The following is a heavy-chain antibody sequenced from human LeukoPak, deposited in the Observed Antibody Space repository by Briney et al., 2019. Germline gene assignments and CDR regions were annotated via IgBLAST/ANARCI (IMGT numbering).Heavy chain of an antibody. CDR3: VKAGQNYGYADS. J-gene: IGHJ4*02. CDR2: ISGSGADT. D-gene: IGHD3-10*01. CDR1: GFTFSNYA. V-gene: IGHV3-23*01. Sequence: PGGSLRLSCAASGFTFSNYAMSCVRQAPGKGLDWVSAISGSGADTYYADSVKGRFTISRDSSKNTLFLQMNSLRAEDTALYYCVKAGQNYGYADSWGQGTLVTVSS.